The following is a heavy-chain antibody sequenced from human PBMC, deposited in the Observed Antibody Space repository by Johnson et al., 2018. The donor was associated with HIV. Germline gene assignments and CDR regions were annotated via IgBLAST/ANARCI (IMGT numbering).Heavy chain of an antibody. V-gene: IGHV3-11*04. Sequence: QVQLVESGGGLVKPGGSLRLSCAASGLTFSDYDMSWIRQAPGKGLEWVSYISSSGSTIYYADSVKCRFTISRDNAKNSLYLQMNSLRAEDTAVCYCARSREIPAWRNAFDIWGQGTMVPVSS. D-gene: IGHD2-21*01. CDR3: ARSREIPAWRNAFDI. J-gene: IGHJ3*02. CDR1: GLTFSDYD. CDR2: ISSSGSTI.